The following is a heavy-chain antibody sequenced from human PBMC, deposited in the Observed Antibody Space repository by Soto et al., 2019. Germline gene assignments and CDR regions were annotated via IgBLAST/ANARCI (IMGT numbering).Heavy chain of an antibody. Sequence: QVQLVQSGAEVKKPGASVKVSCKASGYTCSSYFISWVRQAPGQGLEWMGWISAHNGNTNYAQNLQGRVTMTTDTSTGSAYMELRSLGSADTAVYYCARDLPPVDYWGQGTLVTVSS. CDR1: GYTCSSYF. V-gene: IGHV1-18*01. CDR2: ISAHNGNT. J-gene: IGHJ4*02. CDR3: ARDLPPVDY.